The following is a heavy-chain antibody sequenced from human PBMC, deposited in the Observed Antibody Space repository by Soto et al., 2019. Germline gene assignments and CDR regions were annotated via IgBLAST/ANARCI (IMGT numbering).Heavy chain of an antibody. Sequence: QVQLVQSGAEVKKPGASVKVSCKASGYTFTNYYLHWVLQAPGQGLEWMGMIKPSGGTTSYAQKFQGRVTMTRDTSTSTVYMEVSSLRSEDTAVYYCARARQLDYGPFYWGQGTLVTVSP. V-gene: IGHV1-46*01. J-gene: IGHJ4*02. CDR3: ARARQLDYGPFY. D-gene: IGHD4-17*01. CDR2: IKPSGGTT. CDR1: GYTFTNYY.